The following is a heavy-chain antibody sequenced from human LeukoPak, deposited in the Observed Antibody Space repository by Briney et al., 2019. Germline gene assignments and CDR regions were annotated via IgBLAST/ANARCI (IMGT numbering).Heavy chain of an antibody. CDR3: ARDRHDYVEY. CDR2: IIPILSIA. CDR1: GGTFSSYA. V-gene: IGHV1-69*04. Sequence: ASVKVSCKASGGTFSSYAISWVRQAPGQGLEWMGRIIPILSIANYAQKFQGRVTITADKSTSTAYMELSSLRSEDTAVYYCARDRHDYVEYWGQGTLVTVSS. J-gene: IGHJ4*02.